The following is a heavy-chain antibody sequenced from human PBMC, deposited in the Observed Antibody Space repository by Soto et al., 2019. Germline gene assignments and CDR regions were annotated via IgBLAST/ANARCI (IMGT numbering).Heavy chain of an antibody. Sequence: GGSLRLSCAASGFTFSSYAMSWVRQAPGKGLEWVSAISGSGGSTYYADSVKGRFTISRDNSKNTLYLQMNSLRAEDTAVYYCAKDRSGGSGYSYGQGAFDIWGQGTMVT. D-gene: IGHD5-18*01. J-gene: IGHJ3*02. CDR3: AKDRSGGSGYSYGQGAFDI. CDR2: ISGSGGST. V-gene: IGHV3-23*01. CDR1: GFTFSSYA.